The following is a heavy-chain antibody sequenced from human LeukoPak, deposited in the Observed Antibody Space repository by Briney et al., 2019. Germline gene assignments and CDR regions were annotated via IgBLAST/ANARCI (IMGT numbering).Heavy chain of an antibody. J-gene: IGHJ4*02. CDR1: GFTFSTYS. V-gene: IGHV3-21*01. Sequence: GGSLRLSCAASGFTFSTYSMNWVRQAQGKGLEWVSSITSTSTIIYYSDTVEGRLTVSRDNAKNSLYLQMNSLRAEDTAVYYCAREIVGRYFDLWGQGTPVTVSS. CDR3: AREIVGRYFDL. CDR2: ITSTSTII. D-gene: IGHD2/OR15-2a*01.